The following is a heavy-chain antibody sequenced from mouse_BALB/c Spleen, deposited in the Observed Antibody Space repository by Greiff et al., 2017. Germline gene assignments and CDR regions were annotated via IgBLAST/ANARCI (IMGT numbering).Heavy chain of an antibody. V-gene: IGHV5-17*02. D-gene: IGHD2-4*01. CDR3: ARASYDYGYYFDY. CDR2: ISSGSSTI. CDR1: GFTFSSFG. J-gene: IGHJ2*01. Sequence: DVKLVESGGGLVQPGGSRKLSCAASGFTFSSFGMHWVRQAPEKGLEWVAYISSGSSTIYYADTVKGRFTISRDNPKNTLFLQMTSLRSEDTAMYYCARASYDYGYYFDYWGQGTTLTVSS.